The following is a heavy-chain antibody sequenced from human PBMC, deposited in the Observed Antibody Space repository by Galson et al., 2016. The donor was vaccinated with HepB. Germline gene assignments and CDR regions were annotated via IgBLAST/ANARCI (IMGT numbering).Heavy chain of an antibody. V-gene: IGHV1-18*01. CDR2: ISANSGKT. D-gene: IGHD1/OR15-1a*01. Sequence: SVKVSCKASGYSFNIYGISWVRQAPGQGLEWMGRISANSGKTNFAQKFQGRVTMTRDTSTNTAFMELRTLRSDDTAVYFCASSVNSSYYYYYGLDVWGQGTMVTVSS. J-gene: IGHJ6*02. CDR1: GYSFNIYG. CDR3: ASSVNSSYYYYYGLDV.